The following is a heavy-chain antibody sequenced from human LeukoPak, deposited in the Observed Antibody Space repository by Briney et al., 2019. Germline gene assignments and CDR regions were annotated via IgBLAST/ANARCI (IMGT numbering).Heavy chain of an antibody. CDR3: ARKNGVMSGAFDI. CDR2: INHSGST. Sequence: SETLSLTCAVYGGSFSGYYWSWIRQPPGKGLEWIGEINHSGSTNYNPSLKSRVTISVDTSKNQFSLKLSSVTAADTAVYYCARKNGVMSGAFDIWGQGTMVTVSS. J-gene: IGHJ3*02. V-gene: IGHV4-34*01. CDR1: GGSFSGYY. D-gene: IGHD3-16*01.